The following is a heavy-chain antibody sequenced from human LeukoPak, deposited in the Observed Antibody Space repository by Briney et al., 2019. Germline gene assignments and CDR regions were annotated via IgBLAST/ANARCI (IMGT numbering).Heavy chain of an antibody. D-gene: IGHD5-18*01. V-gene: IGHV3-53*01. CDR1: GFTVSSSY. CDR3: AKGYNYAYEY. CDR2: IYSGGST. Sequence: PGGSLRLSRAASGFTVSSSYMSWVRQAPGKGLEWVSLIYSGGSTYYAASVKGRFTISRDNSKNTLYLQMNSLRPEDTAVYYCAKGYNYAYEYWGQGTLVTVSS. J-gene: IGHJ4*02.